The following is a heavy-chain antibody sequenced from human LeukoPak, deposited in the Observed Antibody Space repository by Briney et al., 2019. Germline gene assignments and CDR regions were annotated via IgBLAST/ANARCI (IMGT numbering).Heavy chain of an antibody. J-gene: IGHJ3*02. V-gene: IGHV3-73*01. CDR1: GFAFSGSV. D-gene: IGHD6-13*01. Sequence: GGSLKLSCAAPGFAFSGSVMHWVRQAAGKGLEWVGRIRSKRNNYATAYSASVKGRFTISRDDSKNTVYLHMDSLKTEDTALYYCSRLEDSSPIEVALDIWGQGTVVTVSS. CDR2: IRSKRNNYAT. CDR3: SRLEDSSPIEVALDI.